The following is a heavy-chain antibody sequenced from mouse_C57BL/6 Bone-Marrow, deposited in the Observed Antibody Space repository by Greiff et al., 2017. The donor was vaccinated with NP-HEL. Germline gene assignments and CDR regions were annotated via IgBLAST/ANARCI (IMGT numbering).Heavy chain of an antibody. V-gene: IGHV5-6*02. CDR1: GFTFSSYG. J-gene: IGHJ3*01. Sequence: DVKLVESGGDLVKPGGSLKLSCAASGFTFSSYGMSWVRQTPDKRLEWVATISSGGSYTYYPDSVKGRFTISRDNAKNTLYLQMSSLKSEDTAMYYCARQGLTGSLPYWGQGTLVTVSA. CDR3: ARQGLTGSLPY. D-gene: IGHD4-1*01. CDR2: ISSGGSYT.